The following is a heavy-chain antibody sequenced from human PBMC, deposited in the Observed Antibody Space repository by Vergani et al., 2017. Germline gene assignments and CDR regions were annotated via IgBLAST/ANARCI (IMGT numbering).Heavy chain of an antibody. V-gene: IGHV3-21*06. J-gene: IGHJ4*02. D-gene: IGHD3-22*01. CDR1: GFIFSDYV. Sequence: VQLVESGGGVVQPGKSLSLSCETSGFIFSDYVMHWVRQAPGKGLEWVSSIRGRSNYIYYADSLKGRFTISRDNSKNSVYLQMNSLRAEDTAIYYCARKKYYDSKDYYQVEPFDYWGQGTLVTVSS. CDR3: ARKKYYDSKDYYQVEPFDY. CDR2: IRGRSNYI.